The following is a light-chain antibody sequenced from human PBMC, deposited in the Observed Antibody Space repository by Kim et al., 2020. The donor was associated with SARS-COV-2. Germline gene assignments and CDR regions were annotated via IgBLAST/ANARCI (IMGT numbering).Light chain of an antibody. J-gene: IGKJ5*01. V-gene: IGKV3-11*01. CDR2: DAS. Sequence: EIVLTQSPATLSLSPGERATLSCRASQSVSSYLAWYQQKPGQAPRLLIYDASNRATGIPARFSGSGSGTDFTLTISSLEPEDFAVYYCQQRSNWPPFTFGQGTRRRL. CDR3: QQRSNWPPFT. CDR1: QSVSSY.